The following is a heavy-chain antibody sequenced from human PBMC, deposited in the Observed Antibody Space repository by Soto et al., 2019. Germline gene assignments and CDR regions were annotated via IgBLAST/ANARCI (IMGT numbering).Heavy chain of an antibody. CDR2: ISGSDGST. V-gene: IGHV3-23*01. CDR1: GFTFINNA. CDR3: AKTDGILTGYYPSYYYYGMDV. D-gene: IGHD3-9*01. J-gene: IGHJ6*02. Sequence: WGSLRLSCAASGFTFINNALSCCRHSPFKGLEWVSSISGSDGSTYYADSVKGRFTISRDNSKNTLYLQMNSLRAEDTAVYYCAKTDGILTGYYPSYYYYGMDVWGQGTTVTVSS.